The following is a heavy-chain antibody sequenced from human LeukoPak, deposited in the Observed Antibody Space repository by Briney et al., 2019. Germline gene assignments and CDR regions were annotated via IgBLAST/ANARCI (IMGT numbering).Heavy chain of an antibody. J-gene: IGHJ4*02. CDR2: ISDSGDGT. CDR3: AKDLPVEVAAAGTAFDY. D-gene: IGHD6-13*01. V-gene: IGHV3-23*01. Sequence: GGSLRLSCAASGVTFSTYAMTWVRQAPGKGLEWVSTISDSGDGTYYADSVKGRFTISRDNSKNTLYLQMNSLRAEDTAVYYCAKDLPVEVAAAGTAFDYWGQGTLVTVSS. CDR1: GVTFSTYA.